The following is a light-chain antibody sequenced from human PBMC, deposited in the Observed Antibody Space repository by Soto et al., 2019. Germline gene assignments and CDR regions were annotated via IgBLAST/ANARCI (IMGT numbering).Light chain of an antibody. CDR2: DVT. V-gene: IGLV2-14*01. CDR3: SSYAGSNTVV. J-gene: IGLJ2*01. Sequence: QSVLTQPASVSGSPGQSITISCTGTSSDVGGYNSVSWYQQHPGKAPKLILYDVTDRPSGVSYRFSGSKSGNTASLTVSGLQAEDEADYYCSSYAGSNTVVFGGGTKLTVL. CDR1: SSDVGGYNS.